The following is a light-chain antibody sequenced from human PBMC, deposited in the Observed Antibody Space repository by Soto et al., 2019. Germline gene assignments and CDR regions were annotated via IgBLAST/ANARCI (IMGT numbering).Light chain of an antibody. V-gene: IGKV3-11*01. CDR3: QHRSNWPLT. CDR2: DAS. J-gene: IGKJ4*01. Sequence: EIVLTQSPATLSLSPGERATLSCRASQSVSIFLAWYQQRPGQAPRLLIYDASNRATGIPARFSGSGSGTDFTLTISSLEPEYLAVYYCQHRSNWPLTFGGGTKVEIK. CDR1: QSVSIF.